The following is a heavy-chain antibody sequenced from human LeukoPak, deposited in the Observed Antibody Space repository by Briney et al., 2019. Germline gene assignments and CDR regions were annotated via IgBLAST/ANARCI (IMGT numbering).Heavy chain of an antibody. Sequence: GASVKVSCKASGYTFTSYDINWVRQATGQGLEWMGGMNPNSGNTGYAQKFQGRVTMTRNTSISTAYMELSSLRSEDTAVYYCARGSYYYDSSGVDYWGQGTLVTVSS. CDR3: ARGSYYYDSSGVDY. CDR1: GYTFTSYD. CDR2: MNPNSGNT. J-gene: IGHJ4*02. V-gene: IGHV1-8*01. D-gene: IGHD3-22*01.